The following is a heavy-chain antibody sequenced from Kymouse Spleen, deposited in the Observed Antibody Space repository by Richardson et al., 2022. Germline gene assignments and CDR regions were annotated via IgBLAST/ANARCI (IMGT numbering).Heavy chain of an antibody. D-gene: IGHD3-3*01. Sequence: QVQLVESGGGVVQPGRSLRLSCAASGFTFSSYGMHWVRQAPGKGLEWVAVISYDGSNKYYADSVKGRFTISRDNSKNTLYLQMNSLRAEDTAVYYCAKENVLRFLEWGQGTLVTVSS. CDR1: GFTFSSYG. V-gene: IGHV3-30*18. CDR3: AKENVLRFLE. CDR2: ISYDGSNK. J-gene: IGHJ4*02,IGHJ5*02.